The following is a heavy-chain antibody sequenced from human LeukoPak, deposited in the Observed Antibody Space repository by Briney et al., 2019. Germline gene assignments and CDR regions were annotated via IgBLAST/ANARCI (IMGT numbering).Heavy chain of an antibody. CDR3: ASMRGVVPAAELDY. CDR2: ISSSSSYI. V-gene: IGHV3-21*01. CDR1: GFTFSSYS. D-gene: IGHD2-2*01. J-gene: IGHJ4*02. Sequence: GGSLRLSCAASGFTFSSYSMNWVRQAPGKGLEWVSSISSSSSYIYYADSVKGRFTISRDNAKNSLYLQMNSLRAEDTAVYYCASMRGVVPAAELDYWGQGTLVTVSS.